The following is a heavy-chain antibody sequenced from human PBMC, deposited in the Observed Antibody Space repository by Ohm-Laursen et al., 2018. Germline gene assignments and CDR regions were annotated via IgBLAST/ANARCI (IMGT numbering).Heavy chain of an antibody. CDR3: SRDRRCDMSAFDI. V-gene: IGHV3-48*01. D-gene: IGHD3-9*01. Sequence: SLRLSCAAPGFTFSSYSMNWVRHAPGKGLEWVSYISSSSSTIYYADSVKGRFTISRDNAKNSLYLQMNSLRAEETAVYYCSRDRRCDMSAFDIWGQGTMVTVPS. J-gene: IGHJ3*02. CDR1: GFTFSSYS. CDR2: ISSSSSTI.